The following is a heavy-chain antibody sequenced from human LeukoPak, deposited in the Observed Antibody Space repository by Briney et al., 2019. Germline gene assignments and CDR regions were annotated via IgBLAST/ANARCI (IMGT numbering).Heavy chain of an antibody. D-gene: IGHD2-21*02. V-gene: IGHV4-4*01. CDR3: ARAEGYCGGDCSFDY. CDR2: IYHSGST. Sequence: PSGTLSLTCAVSGGSISSSNWWSWVRQPPGKGLEWIGEIYHSGSTNYNPSLKSRVTISVDKSKNQFSLKLSSVTAADTAVYCCARAEGYCGGDCSFDYWGQGTLVTVSS. J-gene: IGHJ4*02. CDR1: GGSISSSNW.